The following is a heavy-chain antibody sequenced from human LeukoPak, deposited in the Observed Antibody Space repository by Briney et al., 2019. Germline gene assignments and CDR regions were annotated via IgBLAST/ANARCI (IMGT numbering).Heavy chain of an antibody. V-gene: IGHV4-34*01. J-gene: IGHJ6*03. CDR3: AGPAYYYYYMDV. Sequence: SETLSLTCAVYGGSFSGYYWSWIRQPPGKGLEWIGEINHSGSTNYNPSLKGRVTISVDTSKNQFSLKLSSVTAADTAVYYCAGPAYYYYYMDVWGKGTTVTVSS. CDR2: INHSGST. CDR1: GGSFSGYY.